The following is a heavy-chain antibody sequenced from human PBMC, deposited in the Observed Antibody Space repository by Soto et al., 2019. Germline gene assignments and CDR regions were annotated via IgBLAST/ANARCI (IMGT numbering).Heavy chain of an antibody. V-gene: IGHV3-11*05. D-gene: IGHD6-13*01. CDR1: GFTFSDYY. J-gene: IGHJ2*01. CDR3: ARTIAAAGGRRYFDL. Sequence: QVQLVESGGGLVKPGGSLRLSCAASGFTFSDYYMSWIRQAPGKGPEWVSYISSSSSYTNYADSVKGRFTISRDNAKNSLYLQMNSLRAEETAVYYCARTIAAAGGRRYFDLWGRGTLVTVSS. CDR2: ISSSSSYT.